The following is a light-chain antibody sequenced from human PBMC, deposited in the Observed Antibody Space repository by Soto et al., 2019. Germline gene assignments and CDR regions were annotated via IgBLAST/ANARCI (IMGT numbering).Light chain of an antibody. J-gene: IGKJ4*01. Sequence: DILMTQPPEYLAVSLGEGATINCKSSQSVLYRSYNKNYLAWYQKKPGQPPKVLIYGASTRESGVPDRFSGRGSETDFTLTISSLQDEDVPVYYCEQYHTTPLTFGGGSKVDIQ. CDR2: GAS. V-gene: IGKV4-1*01. CDR1: QSVLYRSYNKNY. CDR3: EQYHTTPLT.